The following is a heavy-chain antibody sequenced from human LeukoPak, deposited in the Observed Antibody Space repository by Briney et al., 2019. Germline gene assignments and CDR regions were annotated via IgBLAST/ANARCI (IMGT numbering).Heavy chain of an antibody. Sequence: ASVKVSCKASGYTFTDYYMHWVRQAPGQGLEWMGWINPNSGGTNYAQKFQGRVTMTRDTSISTAYMELSRLRSDDTAVYYCARGRLMVRGVIITRFDPWGQGTLVTVSS. D-gene: IGHD3-10*01. J-gene: IGHJ5*02. CDR2: INPNSGGT. CDR3: ARGRLMVRGVIITRFDP. CDR1: GYTFTDYY. V-gene: IGHV1-2*02.